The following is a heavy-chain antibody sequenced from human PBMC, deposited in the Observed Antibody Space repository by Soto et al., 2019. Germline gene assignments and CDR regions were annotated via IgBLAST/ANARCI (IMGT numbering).Heavy chain of an antibody. CDR3: AGGVVRGLVVTDAFDI. V-gene: IGHV4-31*03. CDR2: IYYSRSN. D-gene: IGHD3-10*02. CDR1: GGSISSGGYY. J-gene: IGHJ3*02. Sequence: QVQLQESGPGLVKPSQTLSLTCTVSGGSISSGGYYWSWIRQHPGQGLEWIGYIYYSRSNNYNPSLKGRVTISIDTSKNQFSLNLSSVTAADTAVYYCAGGVVRGLVVTDAFDIWGQGTMVTVSS.